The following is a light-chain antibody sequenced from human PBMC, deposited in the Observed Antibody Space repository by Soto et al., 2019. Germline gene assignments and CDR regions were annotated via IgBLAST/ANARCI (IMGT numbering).Light chain of an antibody. J-gene: IGKJ1*01. CDR2: DAS. Sequence: EIVLTQSPGTLSLSPGERATLSCRASQSVSSTNLVWYQQKRGQARRLLIYDASSRGTGIPDRFRGSGSGKDFTLTISRLEPEDFAVYFCQHYANSVWTFGQGTKGQIK. CDR3: QHYANSVWT. V-gene: IGKV3-20*01. CDR1: QSVSSTN.